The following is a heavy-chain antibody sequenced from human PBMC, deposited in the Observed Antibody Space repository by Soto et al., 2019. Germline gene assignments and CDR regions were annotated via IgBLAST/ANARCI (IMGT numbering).Heavy chain of an antibody. V-gene: IGHV1-69*01. D-gene: IGHD4-17*01. CDR1: GGTFSSYA. CDR3: ARDYGDFPYYFDY. Sequence: QVQLVQSGAEVKKPGSSVKVSCKASGGTFSSYAIGWVRQAPGPGIEWMGGFIPIFGTANYAQKFQGRVTITADESTSTAYMELSSLRAEDTAVYYCARDYGDFPYYFDYWGQGTLVTFSS. CDR2: FIPIFGTA. J-gene: IGHJ4*02.